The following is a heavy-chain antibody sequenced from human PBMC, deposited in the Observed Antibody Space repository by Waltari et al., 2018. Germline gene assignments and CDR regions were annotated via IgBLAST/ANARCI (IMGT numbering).Heavy chain of an antibody. Sequence: QVQLQQWGAGLLKPSETLSLTCAVYGGSFSGYYWSWIRKPPGKGLEWIGEINHSGSTNYNPSLKSRVTISVDTSKNQFSLKLSSVTAADTAVYYCARGRRIAAAGTYYYGMDVWGQGTTVTVSS. D-gene: IGHD6-13*01. CDR3: ARGRRIAAAGTYYYGMDV. CDR1: GGSFSGYY. CDR2: INHSGST. J-gene: IGHJ6*02. V-gene: IGHV4-34*01.